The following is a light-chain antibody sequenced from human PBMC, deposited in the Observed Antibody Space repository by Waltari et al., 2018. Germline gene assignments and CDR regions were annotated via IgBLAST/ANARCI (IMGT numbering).Light chain of an antibody. V-gene: IGLV2-14*01. J-gene: IGLJ3*02. CDR1: SSYVGGYNY. CDR2: DVS. Sequence: QSALTQPASVSGSPGQSITIPCTGTSSYVGGYNYVSWYQQHPGKVPKLLIFDVSNRPSGVSNRFSGSKSGNTASLTISGLQAEDESDYYCCSFTSRSTWVFSGGTKLTVL. CDR3: CSFTSRSTWV.